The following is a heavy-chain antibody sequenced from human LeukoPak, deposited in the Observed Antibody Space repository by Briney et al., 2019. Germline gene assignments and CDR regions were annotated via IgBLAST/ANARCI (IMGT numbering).Heavy chain of an antibody. Sequence: SQTLSLTCAVAGGSISSGGYSWSWIRQPPGKGLEWIGYIYHSGSTYYNPSLKSRVTISVDRSKNQFSLKLSSVTAADTAVYYCARRSSYYYDSSGYYSGEYYFDYWGQGTLVTVSS. V-gene: IGHV4-30-2*01. D-gene: IGHD3-22*01. CDR3: ARRSSYYYDSSGYYSGEYYFDY. J-gene: IGHJ4*02. CDR1: GGSISSGGYS. CDR2: IYHSGST.